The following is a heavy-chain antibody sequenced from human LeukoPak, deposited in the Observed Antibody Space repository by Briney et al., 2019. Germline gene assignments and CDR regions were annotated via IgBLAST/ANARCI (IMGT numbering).Heavy chain of an antibody. Sequence: GSLRLSCAASGFTFSSYSMNWVRQAPGKGLEWVSSISSSSYIYYADSVKGRFTISRDNAKNSLYLQMNSLRAEDTAVYYCARECDGLEYDYWGQGTLVTVSS. J-gene: IGHJ4*02. CDR2: ISSSSYI. CDR1: GFTFSSYS. D-gene: IGHD5-24*01. V-gene: IGHV3-21*01. CDR3: ARECDGLEYDY.